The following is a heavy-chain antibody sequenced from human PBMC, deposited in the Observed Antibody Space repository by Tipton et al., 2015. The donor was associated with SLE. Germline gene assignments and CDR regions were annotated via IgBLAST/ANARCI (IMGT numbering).Heavy chain of an antibody. CDR3: ARPREPYSWDFYY. CDR1: GYTFTNYW. J-gene: IGHJ4*02. CDR2: VYPSDSDT. Sequence: VQLVQSGAEVKKPGESLKISCKGSGYTFTNYWIAWVRQMPGKGLEWMGIVYPSDSDTRYSPSFQGQVTISADKSITTAYLQWNSLKTSDTAMYYWARPREPYSWDFYYWGQGTLVTVSS. V-gene: IGHV5-51*01. D-gene: IGHD1-14*01.